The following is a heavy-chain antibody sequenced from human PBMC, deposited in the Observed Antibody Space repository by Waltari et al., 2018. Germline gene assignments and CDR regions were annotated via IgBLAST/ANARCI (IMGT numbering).Heavy chain of an antibody. CDR1: GFTFSSYG. Sequence: QVQLVESGGGVVQPGRSLRLSCAASGFTFSSYGMHWVRQPPGKGLEWVAVISYDGSNKYYADSVKGRFTISRDNSKNTLYLQMNSLRAEDTAVYYCAKDVYYYGSGSYLDYWGQGTLVTVSS. CDR3: AKDVYYYGSGSYLDY. J-gene: IGHJ4*02. CDR2: ISYDGSNK. D-gene: IGHD3-10*01. V-gene: IGHV3-30*18.